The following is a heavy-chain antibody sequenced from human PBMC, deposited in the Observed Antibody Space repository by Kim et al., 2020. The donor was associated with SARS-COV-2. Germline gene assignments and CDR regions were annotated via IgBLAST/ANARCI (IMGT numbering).Heavy chain of an antibody. V-gene: IGHV3-7*01. Sequence: GGSLRLSCAASGFTFSSYWMTWVRQAPGKGLEWVADIKQEGNQKYYVDSVKGRFTISRDNAKNSLYLQMNSLRAEDTAVYYCARDGDLYSSGKDAFDIWGPGKMVTVSS. CDR1: GFTFSSYW. J-gene: IGHJ3*02. CDR3: ARDGDLYSSGKDAFDI. CDR2: IKQEGNQK. D-gene: IGHD6-19*01.